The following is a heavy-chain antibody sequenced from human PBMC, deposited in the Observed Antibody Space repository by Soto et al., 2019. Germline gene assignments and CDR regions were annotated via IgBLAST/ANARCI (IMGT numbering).Heavy chain of an antibody. J-gene: IGHJ4*02. Sequence: GGSLRLSCVASGFSFSTCAMGWVRQAPGKGLEWVSLISPNSAAIYYTDSVKGRFTISRDNSKNTLYLQMNSLRAEDTAIYNCATQDFRGATGTTWGQGTLVTVSS. CDR1: GFSFSTCA. D-gene: IGHD1-1*01. V-gene: IGHV3-23*01. CDR3: ATQDFRGATGTT. CDR2: ISPNSAAI.